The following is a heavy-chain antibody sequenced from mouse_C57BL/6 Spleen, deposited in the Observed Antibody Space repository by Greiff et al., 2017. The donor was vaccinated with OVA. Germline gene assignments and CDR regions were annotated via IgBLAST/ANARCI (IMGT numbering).Heavy chain of an antibody. CDR3: ARANYGSSPDY. CDR1: GYAFSSSW. D-gene: IGHD1-1*01. Sequence: QVQLKQSGPELVKPGASVKISCKASGYAFSSSWMNWVKQRPGKGLEWIGRIYPGDGDTNYNGRFKGKATLPADNSSRPAHMQLSSLTSEDSAVYFCARANYGSSPDYWGQGTTLTVSS. J-gene: IGHJ2*01. V-gene: IGHV1-82*01. CDR2: IYPGDGDT.